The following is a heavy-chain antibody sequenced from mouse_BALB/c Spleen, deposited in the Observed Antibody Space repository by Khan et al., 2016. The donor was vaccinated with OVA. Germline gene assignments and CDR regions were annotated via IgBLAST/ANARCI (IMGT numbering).Heavy chain of an antibody. CDR1: GYTFTNYV. CDR3: AREASSWDFSFPY. D-gene: IGHD4-1*01. Sequence: VQLQQSGPELVEPGASVKMSCKASGYTFTNYVIHWVKQKPGQGLEWIGYINPDNAGTRYNEKFKVKATLTSDISSTSAYMELLSLTSEDSAVYYCAREASSWDFSFPYRGQGTLVTVSA. CDR2: INPDNAGT. J-gene: IGHJ3*01. V-gene: IGHV1S136*01.